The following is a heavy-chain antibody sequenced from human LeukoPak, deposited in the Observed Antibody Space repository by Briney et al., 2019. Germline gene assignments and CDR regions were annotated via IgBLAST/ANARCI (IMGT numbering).Heavy chain of an antibody. CDR1: GYTLTELS. J-gene: IGHJ4*02. CDR2: INPNSGGT. D-gene: IGHD1-26*01. CDR3: ARVEWELPGY. Sequence: ASVKVSCKVSGYTLTELSMHWVRQAPGKGLEWMGRINPNSGGTNYAQKFQGRVTMTRDTSISTAYMELSRLRSDDTAVYYCARVEWELPGYWGQGTLVTVSS. V-gene: IGHV1-2*06.